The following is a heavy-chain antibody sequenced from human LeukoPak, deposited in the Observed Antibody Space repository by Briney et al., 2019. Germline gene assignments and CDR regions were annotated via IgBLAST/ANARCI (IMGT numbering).Heavy chain of an antibody. V-gene: IGHV4-34*01. CDR2: INHSGST. J-gene: IGHJ4*02. Sequence: SEALSLTCAVYGGSFSGYYWSWIRQPPGKGLEWIGEINHSGSTNYNPSLKSRVTISVDTSKNQFSLKLSSVTAADTAVYYCARGRSPRLYYYDSSGYLDYWGQGTLVTVSS. CDR3: ARGRSPRLYYYDSSGYLDY. D-gene: IGHD3-22*01. CDR1: GGSFSGYY.